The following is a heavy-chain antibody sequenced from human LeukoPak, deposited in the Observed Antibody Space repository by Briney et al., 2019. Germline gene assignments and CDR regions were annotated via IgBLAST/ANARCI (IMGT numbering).Heavy chain of an antibody. CDR3: ARTTYYYDSSGYFTFDY. Sequence: SETLSLTCTVSGGSISSYCWSWIRQPPGEGLEWIGYIYYSGSTYYNPSLKSRVTISVDTSKNQFSLKLSSVTAADTAVYYCARTTYYYDSSGYFTFDYWGQGTLVTVSS. CDR2: IYYSGST. V-gene: IGHV4-59*08. CDR1: GGSISSYC. J-gene: IGHJ4*02. D-gene: IGHD3-22*01.